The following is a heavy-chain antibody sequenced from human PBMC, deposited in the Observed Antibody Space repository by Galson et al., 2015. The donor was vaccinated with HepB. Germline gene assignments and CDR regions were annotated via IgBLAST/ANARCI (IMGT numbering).Heavy chain of an antibody. Sequence: SLRLSCAASGFPFRTYWMTWVRQAPGKGLEWVANMKEDGSKKYYVESAKGRFTISRDNAKNSLYLHMDSLRAEGTAVYYCARDDPGYGGYHLWGQGTLVTVSS. D-gene: IGHD5-12*01. V-gene: IGHV3-7*03. CDR1: GFPFRTYW. J-gene: IGHJ4*02. CDR3: ARDDPGYGGYHL. CDR2: MKEDGSKK.